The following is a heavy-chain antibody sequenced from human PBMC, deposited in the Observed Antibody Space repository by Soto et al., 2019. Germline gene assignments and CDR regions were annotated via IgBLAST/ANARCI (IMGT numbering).Heavy chain of an antibody. D-gene: IGHD2-15*01. CDR2: SFSSGST. Sequence: PSETLSLTCTVSGGSITDYSWFWSREPAGKGLELIWLSFSSGSTNYNPSLKGRSTISLDTAKNQFSLNLNSATATAAATYVCSSAHGVPVTPHTCFDPWGQGILVTVSS. J-gene: IGHJ5*02. V-gene: IGHV4-4*07. CDR3: SSAHGVPVTPHTCFDP. CDR1: GGSITDYS.